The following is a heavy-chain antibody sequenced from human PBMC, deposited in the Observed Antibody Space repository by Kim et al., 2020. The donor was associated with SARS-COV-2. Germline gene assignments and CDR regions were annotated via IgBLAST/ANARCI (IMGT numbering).Heavy chain of an antibody. J-gene: IGHJ6*01. V-gene: IGHV3-30*18. Sequence: GGSLRLSCAASGFTFSSYGMHWVRQAPGKGLEWVAVISYDGSNKYYADSVKGRFTISRDNSKNTLYLQMNSLRAEDTAVYYCAKEKDLHYDSSGYYYSY. CDR3: AKEKDLHYDSSGYYYSY. D-gene: IGHD3-22*01. CDR1: GFTFSSYG. CDR2: ISYDGSNK.